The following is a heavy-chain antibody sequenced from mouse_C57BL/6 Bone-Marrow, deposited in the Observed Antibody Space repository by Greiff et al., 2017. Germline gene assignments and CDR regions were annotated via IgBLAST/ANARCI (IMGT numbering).Heavy chain of an antibody. CDR1: GFTFSSYG. Sequence: EVKVVESGGDLVKPGGSLKLSCAASGFTFSSYGMSWVRQTPDKRLEWVATISSGGSYTYYPDSVKGRFTISRDNAKNTLYLQMSSLKSEDTAMYYCARQYYYGSRGYYFDYWGQGTTLTVSS. CDR3: ARQYYYGSRGYYFDY. D-gene: IGHD1-1*01. J-gene: IGHJ2*01. CDR2: ISSGGSYT. V-gene: IGHV5-6*01.